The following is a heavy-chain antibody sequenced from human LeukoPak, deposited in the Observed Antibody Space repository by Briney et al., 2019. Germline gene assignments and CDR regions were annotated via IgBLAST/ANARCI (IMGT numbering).Heavy chain of an antibody. D-gene: IGHD2-2*01. CDR1: GGPISSGSYY. V-gene: IGHV4-61*01. Sequence: SETLSLTCTVSGGPISSGSYYWSWIRQPPVKGLEWIGYIYYSGSTNYNPSLKSRVTISVDTSKNQFSLKLSSVTAADTAVYYCARGGDIVVVPAANDAFDIWGQGTMVTVSS. J-gene: IGHJ3*02. CDR2: IYYSGST. CDR3: ARGGDIVVVPAANDAFDI.